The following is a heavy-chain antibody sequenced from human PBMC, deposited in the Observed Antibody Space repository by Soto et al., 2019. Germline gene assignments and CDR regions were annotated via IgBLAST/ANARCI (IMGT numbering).Heavy chain of an antibody. Sequence: ASVKISCKASGYTFTGYYMHWVRQAPGQGLEWMGWINPNSGGTNYAQKFQGWVTMTRDTSISTAYMGLSRLRSDDTAVYYCARYSSGWYRARDAFDIWGQGTMVTVSS. CDR1: GYTFTGYY. D-gene: IGHD6-19*01. CDR3: ARYSSGWYRARDAFDI. J-gene: IGHJ3*02. V-gene: IGHV1-2*04. CDR2: INPNSGGT.